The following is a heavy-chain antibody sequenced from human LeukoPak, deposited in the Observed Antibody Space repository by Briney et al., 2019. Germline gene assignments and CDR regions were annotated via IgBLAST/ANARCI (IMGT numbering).Heavy chain of an antibody. CDR1: GYTFTGYY. CDR2: INPNSGGT. CDR3: ARYGLYCGSYLDY. D-gene: IGHD1-26*01. Sequence: ASVKVSCKASGYTFTGYYMHWVRQAPGQGLEWMGWINPNSGGTNYAQKFQGRVTMTRDTSISTAYMELSRLRSDDTAVYYCARYGLYCGSYLDYWGQGTLVTVSS. J-gene: IGHJ4*02. V-gene: IGHV1-2*02.